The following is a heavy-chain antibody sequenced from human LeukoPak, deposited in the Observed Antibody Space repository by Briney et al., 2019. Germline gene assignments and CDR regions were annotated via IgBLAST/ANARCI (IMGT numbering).Heavy chain of an antibody. CDR3: ARLFPYYYDTSGYWLDY. V-gene: IGHV3-7*01. CDR2: IKQDGSEK. D-gene: IGHD3-22*01. Sequence: GGSLRLSCAASGFTFSSYWMSWVRQAPGKGLEWVANIKQDGSEKYYVDSVKGRFTISRGNAKNSLYLQMNSLRAEDTAVYYCARLFPYYYDTSGYWLDYWGQGTLVTVSS. CDR1: GFTFSSYW. J-gene: IGHJ4*02.